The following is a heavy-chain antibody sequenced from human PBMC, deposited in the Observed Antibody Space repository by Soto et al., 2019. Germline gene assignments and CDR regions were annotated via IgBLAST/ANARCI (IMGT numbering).Heavy chain of an antibody. D-gene: IGHD6-19*01. CDR2: IYHSGST. J-gene: IGHJ6*02. V-gene: IGHV4-4*02. CDR3: AGLTRKQWLARDYYYYGMDV. CDR1: GGSISSSNW. Sequence: SETLSLTCAVSGGSISSSNWWSWVRQPPGKELEWIGEIYHSGSTNYNPSLKSRVTISVDKSKNQFSLKLSSVTAADTAVYYCAGLTRKQWLARDYYYYGMDVWGQGTTVTVSS.